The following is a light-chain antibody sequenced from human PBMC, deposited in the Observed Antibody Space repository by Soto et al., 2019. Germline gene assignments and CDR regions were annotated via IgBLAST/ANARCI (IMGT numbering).Light chain of an antibody. Sequence: QSVLTQPPSVSGSPGQSVTISCTGNSSDVGFFNYVSWYQHHPGKVPKFLIYEVNKRPSGVPDRFSGSKSGNTASLTVSDLLPDYEAQYFCSSFLDGTTYLFGTGPKV. V-gene: IGLV2-8*01. CDR3: SSFLDGTTYL. CDR2: EVN. CDR1: SSDVGFFNY. J-gene: IGLJ1*01.